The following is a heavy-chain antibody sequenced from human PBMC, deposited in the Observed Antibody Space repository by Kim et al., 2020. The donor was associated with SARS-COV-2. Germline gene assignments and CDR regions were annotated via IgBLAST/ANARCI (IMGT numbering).Heavy chain of an antibody. CDR1: GFTFSSYG. J-gene: IGHJ4*02. D-gene: IGHD3-22*01. V-gene: IGHV3-33*01. Sequence: GGSLRLSCAASGFTFSSYGMHWVRQAPGKGLEWVAVIWYDGSNKYYADSVKGRFTISRDNSKNTLYLQMNSLRAEDTAVYYCARDGAYYYDSSGWSAFDYWGQGTLVTVSS. CDR3: ARDGAYYYDSSGWSAFDY. CDR2: IWYDGSNK.